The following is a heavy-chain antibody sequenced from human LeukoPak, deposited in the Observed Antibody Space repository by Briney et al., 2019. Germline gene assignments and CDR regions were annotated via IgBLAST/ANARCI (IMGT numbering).Heavy chain of an antibody. Sequence: GGSLRLSCAASGFTVSSNYMSCVRQAPGKGLEWVSVIYSGGSTYYADSVKGRFTISRDNSKNMLYLQMNSLRPEDTAVYYCARDRAPIVATIQDYWGQGTLVTVSS. CDR2: IYSGGST. CDR1: GFTVSSNY. D-gene: IGHD5-12*01. V-gene: IGHV3-53*05. CDR3: ARDRAPIVATIQDY. J-gene: IGHJ4*02.